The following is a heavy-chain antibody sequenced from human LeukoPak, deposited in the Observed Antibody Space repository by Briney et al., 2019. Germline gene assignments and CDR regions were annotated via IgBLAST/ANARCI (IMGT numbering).Heavy chain of an antibody. D-gene: IGHD3-22*01. J-gene: IGHJ4*02. CDR3: AKEVWGYYYDSSGYSTFDY. Sequence: GGSLRLSCAASGFTFSSYAMSWVRQAPGKGLEWVSAISGSGGSTYYADSVKGRFTISRDNSKNTLYLQMNSLRAEDTAVYYCAKEVWGYYYDSSGYSTFDYRGQGTLVTVSS. V-gene: IGHV3-23*01. CDR2: ISGSGGST. CDR1: GFTFSSYA.